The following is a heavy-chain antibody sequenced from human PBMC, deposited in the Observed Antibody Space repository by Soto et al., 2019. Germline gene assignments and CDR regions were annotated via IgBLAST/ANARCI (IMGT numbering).Heavy chain of an antibody. CDR3: ARSGANYNRLDY. J-gene: IGHJ4*02. CDR2: SSNSGTFS. V-gene: IGHV3-11*06. Sequence: GGSLALSCECSAFTFSDYYIIWIRQAPGKGLEWISYSSNSGTFSRYADSVKGRFSISRDNTKNLLYLQMNSLRAEDTAVYYCARSGANYNRLDYWGQGTPVTVSS. CDR1: AFTFSDYY. D-gene: IGHD1-7*01.